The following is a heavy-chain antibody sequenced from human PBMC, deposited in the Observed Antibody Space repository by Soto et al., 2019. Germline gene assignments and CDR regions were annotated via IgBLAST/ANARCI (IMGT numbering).Heavy chain of an antibody. J-gene: IGHJ4*02. CDR1: GGSISSGGYY. V-gene: IGHV4-31*03. Sequence: QVQLQESGPGLVKPSQTLSLTCTVSGGSISSGGYYWSWIRQHPGKGLEWIGYIYYSGSTYYNPAIKSRATXSXDXXKTQSSLQLSSVTAADTAVYYCASGSVVAATLFDYWGQGTLVTVSS. CDR2: IYYSGST. D-gene: IGHD2-15*01. CDR3: ASGSVVAATLFDY.